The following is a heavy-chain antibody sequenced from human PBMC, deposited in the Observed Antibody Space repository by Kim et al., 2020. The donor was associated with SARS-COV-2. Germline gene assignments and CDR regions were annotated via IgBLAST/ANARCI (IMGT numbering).Heavy chain of an antibody. CDR1: GYSFTSYW. V-gene: IGHV5-10-1*01. D-gene: IGHD3-10*01. Sequence: GESLKISCKGSGYSFTSYWISWVRQMPGKGLEWMGRIDPSDSYTNYSPSFQGHVTISADKSISTAYLQWSSLKASDTAMYYCARHVGVWEAGSRDGYTIDYWGQGTLVTVSS. CDR3: ARHVGVWEAGSRDGYTIDY. J-gene: IGHJ4*02. CDR2: IDPSDSYT.